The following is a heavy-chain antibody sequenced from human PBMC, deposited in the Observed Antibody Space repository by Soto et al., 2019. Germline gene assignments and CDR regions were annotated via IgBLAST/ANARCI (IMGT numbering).Heavy chain of an antibody. V-gene: IGHV4-34*01. CDR2: INHSGST. J-gene: IGHJ4*02. Sequence: PSKTMSLTCAVYGGSFNGYYWSWIRQPPGKGLEWIGEINHSGSTNYNPSLKSRVTISVDTSKNQFSLKLSSVTAADTAVYYCGDFGVVSEWGPGTLVTV. CDR1: GGSFNGYY. CDR3: GDFGVVSE. D-gene: IGHD3-3*01.